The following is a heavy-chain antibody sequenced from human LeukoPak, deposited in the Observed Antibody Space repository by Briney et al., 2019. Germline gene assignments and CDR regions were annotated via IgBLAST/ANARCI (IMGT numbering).Heavy chain of an antibody. D-gene: IGHD4-17*01. V-gene: IGHV3-66*01. CDR1: GLTVTNNY. CDR2: LYSNGDT. CDR3: TYGDYPLTY. Sequence: GGPLRLSCAASGLTVTNNYWHWVRQPPGKGPEWISLLYSNGDTKYADSVKGRFTFSRDNSKNTLYLQMNGLRAEDTAVYYCTYGDYPLTYWGQGTLVSVSS. J-gene: IGHJ4*02.